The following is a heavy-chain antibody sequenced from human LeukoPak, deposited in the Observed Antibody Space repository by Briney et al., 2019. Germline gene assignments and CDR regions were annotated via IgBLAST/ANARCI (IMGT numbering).Heavy chain of an antibody. D-gene: IGHD3-16*01. Sequence: ASVKVSCKASGYTFTDYYVHWVRQAPGQGLEWMGWINPNSGGTNSAHKFQDRVAMTRDTSISTAYMELSRLTSDDTAVYYCATFTAPRNAFDLWGQGTMVTVSS. CDR2: INPNSGGT. V-gene: IGHV1-2*02. J-gene: IGHJ3*01. CDR1: GYTFTDYY. CDR3: ATFTAPRNAFDL.